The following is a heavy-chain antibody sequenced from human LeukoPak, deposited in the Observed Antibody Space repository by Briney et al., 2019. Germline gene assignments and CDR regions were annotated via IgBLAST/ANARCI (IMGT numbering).Heavy chain of an antibody. CDR3: ARDLEVAPAAMGVDY. J-gene: IGHJ4*02. CDR2: INPNSGGT. CDR1: GYTFTGYY. V-gene: IGHV1-2*02. D-gene: IGHD2-2*01. Sequence: GASVKVSCKASGYTFTGYYMHWVRQAPGQGLEWMRWINPNSGGTNYAQKFQGRVTMTRDTSISTAYMELSRLRSDDTAVYYCARDLEVAPAAMGVDYWGQGTLVTVSS.